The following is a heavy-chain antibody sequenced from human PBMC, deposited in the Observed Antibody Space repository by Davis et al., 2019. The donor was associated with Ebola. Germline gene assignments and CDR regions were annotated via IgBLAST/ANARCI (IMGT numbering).Heavy chain of an antibody. CDR2: ISGGGGGPT. CDR1: GFIFRSYV. D-gene: IGHD3-9*01. CDR3: AKEASYFDWLWGS. V-gene: IGHV3-23*01. J-gene: IGHJ5*02. Sequence: PGGSLRLSCAASGFIFRSYVMSWVRQAPGKGLEWVSGISGGGGGPTFYAESVKGRFTISRDNSKNTLYLHINSLRAEDTAVYYCAKEASYFDWLWGSWGQGTLVTVSS.